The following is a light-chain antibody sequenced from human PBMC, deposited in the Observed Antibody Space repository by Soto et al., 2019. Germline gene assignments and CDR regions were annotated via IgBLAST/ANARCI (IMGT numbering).Light chain of an antibody. J-gene: IGKJ5*01. CDR1: QNINNY. CDR3: QQYEDLPT. CDR2: DAS. V-gene: IGKV1-33*01. Sequence: DIQMTQSPSSLSASVGDRVTITCQASQNINNYLNWYQQKPGRAPKLLIYDASNLEAGVPSRFRGSGSGTDFTFTISRLQPEDIATDYCQQYEDLPTVGQGTRLEIK.